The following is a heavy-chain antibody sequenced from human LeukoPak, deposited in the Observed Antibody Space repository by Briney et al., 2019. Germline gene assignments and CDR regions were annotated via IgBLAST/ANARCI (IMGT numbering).Heavy chain of an antibody. J-gene: IGHJ5*02. CDR2: IYTSRST. Sequence: PSQTLSLTCTVSGGSISSGSYYWSWIRQPAGKGLEWIGRIYTSRSTNYNPSLKSRVTISVDTSKNQFSLRLSSVTAADTAVYYCARGRGGYSSSWYTSYNWFDPWGQGTLVTVSS. CDR3: ARGRGGYSSSWYTSYNWFDP. D-gene: IGHD6-13*01. V-gene: IGHV4-61*02. CDR1: GGSISSGSYY.